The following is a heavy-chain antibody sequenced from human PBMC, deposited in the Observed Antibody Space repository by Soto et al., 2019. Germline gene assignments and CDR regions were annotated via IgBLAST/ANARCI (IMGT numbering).Heavy chain of an antibody. Sequence: QLQLQESGSGLVKPSQTLSLACAVSGGSFSSGGDSWNWIRQPPGKGLEWIAYINHRGSTYYNPSLKGRVTISVDGSKNHFSLRLTSVTAADTAVYYCVRGSVSYVNFDYWGQGTLVTVSS. CDR2: INHRGST. J-gene: IGHJ4*02. CDR1: GGSFSSGGDS. CDR3: VRGSVSYVNFDY. V-gene: IGHV4-30-2*01. D-gene: IGHD5-18*01.